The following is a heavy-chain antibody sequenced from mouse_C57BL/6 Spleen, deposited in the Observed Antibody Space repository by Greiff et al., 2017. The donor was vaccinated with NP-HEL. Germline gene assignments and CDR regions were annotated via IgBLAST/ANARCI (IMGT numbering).Heavy chain of an antibody. V-gene: IGHV5-17*01. CDR1: GFTFTDYG. J-gene: IGHJ4*01. D-gene: IGHD2-3*01. Sequence: DVKLVESGGGLVKPGGSLKLSCAVSGFTFTDYGMHWVRQAPEKGLEWVAYISSGSSTIYYADTVKGRFTISRDNAKNPLFLQTTSLRSEDTAMYYCSRRYDGYYRAMDYWGQGTSVTVSS. CDR3: SRRYDGYYRAMDY. CDR2: ISSGSSTI.